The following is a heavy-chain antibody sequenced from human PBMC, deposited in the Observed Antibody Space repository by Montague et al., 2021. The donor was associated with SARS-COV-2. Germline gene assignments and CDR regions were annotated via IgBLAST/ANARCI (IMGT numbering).Heavy chain of an antibody. CDR2: MFTSGST. V-gene: IGHV4-61*02. D-gene: IGHD1-26*01. CDR1: GASISNPTYS. Sequence: TLSLTCTVSGASISNPTYSWGWIRQPAGKELEWIGRMFTSGSTTYNPSLKSRVTISVDTSKNQFSLRLNSVTAADTAVYYSVREGGSMTFDYWGQGILVTVSS. J-gene: IGHJ4*02. CDR3: VREGGSMTFDY.